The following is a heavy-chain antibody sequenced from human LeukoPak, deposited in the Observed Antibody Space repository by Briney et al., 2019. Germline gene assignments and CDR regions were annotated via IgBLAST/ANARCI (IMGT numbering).Heavy chain of an antibody. D-gene: IGHD6-13*01. CDR2: ISYDGSNK. CDR3: AEDLAAADLFDY. CDR1: GFTFSSYG. V-gene: IGHV3-30*18. J-gene: IGHJ4*02. Sequence: GGSLRLSCAASGFTFSSYGMHWVRQAPGKGLEWVAVISYDGSNKYYADSVKGRFTISRDNSKNTLYLQMNSLRAEDTAVYYCAEDLAAADLFDYWGQGTLVTVSS.